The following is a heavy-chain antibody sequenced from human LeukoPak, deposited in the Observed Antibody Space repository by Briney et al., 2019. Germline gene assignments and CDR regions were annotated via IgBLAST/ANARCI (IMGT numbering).Heavy chain of an antibody. CDR1: GGSISSHY. J-gene: IGHJ6*03. Sequence: SETLSLTCTVSGGSISSHYWSWIRQPPGKGLEWIGYIYYSGSTNYNPSLKSRVTVSVDTSKNQFSLKLSSVTAAVTAVYFCAAQSGRGYYYYMDVWGKGTTVTVYS. CDR3: AAQSGRGYYYYMDV. V-gene: IGHV4-59*11. D-gene: IGHD3-3*01. CDR2: IYYSGST.